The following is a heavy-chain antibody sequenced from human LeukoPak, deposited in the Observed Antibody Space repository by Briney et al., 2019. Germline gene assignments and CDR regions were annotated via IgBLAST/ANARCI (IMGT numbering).Heavy chain of an antibody. V-gene: IGHV4-34*01. Sequence: SETLSLTCAVYGENFSIYFYSWIRQPPGKGLEWIGEINHGGSTSYNPSLKSRVTISVDTSKNQFSLRLSSVIAADTAMYYCARPGLAYCGADCYSTEGYYFDYWSQGTLVTVSS. CDR3: ARPGLAYCGADCYSTEGYYFDY. CDR1: GENFSIYF. D-gene: IGHD2-21*01. CDR2: INHGGST. J-gene: IGHJ4*02.